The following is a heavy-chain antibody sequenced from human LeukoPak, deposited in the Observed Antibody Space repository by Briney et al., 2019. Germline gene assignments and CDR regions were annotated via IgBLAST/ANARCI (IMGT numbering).Heavy chain of an antibody. V-gene: IGHV1-2*02. Sequence: ASVKVSCKSSGYIFTGYYIHWVRQAPGQGLEWMGWINPNSGGTKYAQKFKGRVTMTRDTSISTAYMELSRLRSDDTAVYYCARVDTAMVAGGGDYWGQGTLVTVSS. CDR3: ARVDTAMVAGGGDY. CDR2: INPNSGGT. D-gene: IGHD5-18*01. CDR1: GYIFTGYY. J-gene: IGHJ4*02.